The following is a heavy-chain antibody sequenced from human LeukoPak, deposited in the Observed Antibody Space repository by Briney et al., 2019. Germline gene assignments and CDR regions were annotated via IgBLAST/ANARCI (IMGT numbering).Heavy chain of an antibody. CDR2: INATSGDT. CDR3: ARQNTGQLDY. V-gene: IGHV1-2*02. J-gene: IGHJ4*02. Sequence: ASVKVSCKASGYTFTAYYMHWVRQDPGQGLEWMGWINATSGDTKYAQKFQARVTMTRDTSITTTYMEVSRLSSDDTAVYYCARQNTGQLDYWGQGTLVTVSS. D-gene: IGHD2-8*02. CDR1: GYTFTAYY.